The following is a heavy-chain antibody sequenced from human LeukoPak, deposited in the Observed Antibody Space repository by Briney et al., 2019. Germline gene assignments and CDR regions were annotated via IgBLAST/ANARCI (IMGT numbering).Heavy chain of an antibody. CDR3: ARRIVVVPAAIGYFDY. Sequence: SQTLSLTCTVSGGSISSGSYYWSWIRQPAGKGLEWIGRIYTSGSTNYNPSLKSRVTISVDTSKNQFSLKLSSVTAADTAVYYCARRIVVVPAAIGYFDYWGQGTLVTVSS. D-gene: IGHD2-2*02. CDR2: IYTSGST. J-gene: IGHJ4*02. CDR1: GGSISSGSYY. V-gene: IGHV4-61*02.